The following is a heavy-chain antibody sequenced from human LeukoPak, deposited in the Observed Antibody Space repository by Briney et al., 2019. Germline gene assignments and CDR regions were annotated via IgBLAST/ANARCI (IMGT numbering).Heavy chain of an antibody. CDR3: ARRLLYYYGSGSYLDAFDI. Sequence: SVKVSCKASGGTFSSYAISWVRQAPGQGLEWMGGIIPIFGTANYAQKFQGRVTITADESTSTAYMELSSLRSEDTAVYYCARRLLYYYGSGSYLDAFDIWGQGTMVTVSS. J-gene: IGHJ3*02. CDR2: IIPIFGTA. CDR1: GGTFSSYA. V-gene: IGHV1-69*13. D-gene: IGHD3-10*01.